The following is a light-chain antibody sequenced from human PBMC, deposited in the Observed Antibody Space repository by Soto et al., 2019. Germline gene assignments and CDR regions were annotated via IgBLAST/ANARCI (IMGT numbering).Light chain of an antibody. CDR1: SSDVGAYTS. CDR3: SSYSSDNRNYV. Sequence: SVLTQPASVSGSPGQSITISCTGSSSDVGAYTSVSWYQQHPGKAPKLMIYEVSNWPSGVSRRFSGSKSGNTASLTISGLQAEDEAHYYCSSYSSDNRNYVFGTGTKVTVL. V-gene: IGLV2-14*01. J-gene: IGLJ1*01. CDR2: EVS.